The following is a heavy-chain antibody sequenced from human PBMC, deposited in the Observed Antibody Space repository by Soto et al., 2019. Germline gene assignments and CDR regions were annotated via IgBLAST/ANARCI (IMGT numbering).Heavy chain of an antibody. Sequence: SETLSLTCTVSGGSISSGDYYWSWIRQPPGKGLEWIGYIYYSGSTYYNPSLKSRVTISVDTSKNQFSLKLSSVTAADTAVYYCARGRGYCSGGSCSGWFDPWGQGTLVTVSS. CDR1: GGSISSGDYY. CDR3: ARGRGYCSGGSCSGWFDP. D-gene: IGHD2-15*01. V-gene: IGHV4-30-4*01. J-gene: IGHJ5*02. CDR2: IYYSGST.